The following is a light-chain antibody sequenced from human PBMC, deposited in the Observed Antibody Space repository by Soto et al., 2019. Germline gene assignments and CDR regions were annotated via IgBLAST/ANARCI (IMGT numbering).Light chain of an antibody. CDR3: QQYGESPPT. Sequence: EIVLTQSPGTLSLSPGERATLSCRVSQSLTTNYLAWYQRKPGQAPRLLIYGASSRATDIPRRFSGSGSGTDFTLTITRLEPEDFAVYYCQQYGESPPTFGKGTKV. CDR1: QSLTTNY. CDR2: GAS. V-gene: IGKV3-20*01. J-gene: IGKJ1*01.